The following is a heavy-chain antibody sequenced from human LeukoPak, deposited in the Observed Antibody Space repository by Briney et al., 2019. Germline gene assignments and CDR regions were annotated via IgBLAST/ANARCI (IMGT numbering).Heavy chain of an antibody. D-gene: IGHD3-10*01. J-gene: IGHJ6*03. CDR1: GGSISSYY. V-gene: IGHV4-4*09. CDR2: IYTSGST. Sequence: SETLSLTCTVSGGSISSYYWSWIRQPPGKGLEWIGYIYTSGSTNYNPSLKSRVTISVDTSKNQFSLKLSSVTAADTAVYYCARHRGIYYYYYYMDAWGKGTTVTVSS. CDR3: ARHRGIYYYYYYMDA.